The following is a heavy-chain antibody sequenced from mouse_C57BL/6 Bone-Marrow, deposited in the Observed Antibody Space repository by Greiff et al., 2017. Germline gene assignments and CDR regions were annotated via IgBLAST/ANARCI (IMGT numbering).Heavy chain of an antibody. J-gene: IGHJ2*01. D-gene: IGHD1-1*01. V-gene: IGHV5-4*03. CDR2: ISDGGSYT. CDR3: ARVVYYYGSICDY. CDR1: GFTFSSYA. Sequence: EVKLVESGGGLVKPGGSLKLSCAASGFTFSSYAMSWVRQTPEKRLEWVATISDGGSYTYYPDNVKGRFTISRDNAKNNLYLQMSHLKSEDTAMYYCARVVYYYGSICDYWGQGTTLTVSS.